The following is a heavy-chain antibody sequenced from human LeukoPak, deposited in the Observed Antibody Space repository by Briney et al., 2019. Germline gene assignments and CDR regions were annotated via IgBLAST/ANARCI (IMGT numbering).Heavy chain of an antibody. D-gene: IGHD6-6*01. CDR2: IYYTGTT. CDR1: GGSISTYY. CDR3: ARDDYSTSTPPPRRYFDL. J-gene: IGHJ2*01. Sequence: SETLSLTCTISGGSISTYYWSWIRQPPGKGLEWIGYIYYTGTTIYYPSLKSRVTLSLDTSKNQFSLKLTSVTAADTAVYYCARDDYSTSTPPPRRYFDLWGRGTLVTVSS. V-gene: IGHV4-59*12.